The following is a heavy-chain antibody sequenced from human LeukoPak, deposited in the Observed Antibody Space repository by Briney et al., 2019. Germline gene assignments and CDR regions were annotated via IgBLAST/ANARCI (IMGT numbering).Heavy chain of an antibody. V-gene: IGHV4-59*12. CDR3: ARGPLIAFYYGSGSYYYFDY. Sequence: SETLSLTCTVSGGSISSYYWSWIRRPPGKELEWIGYIYSSGSTNYNPSLKSRVTISLDTSKNQFSLKLSSVTAADTAVYYCARGPLIAFYYGSGSYYYFDYWGQGTLVTVSS. CDR1: GGSISSYY. J-gene: IGHJ4*02. D-gene: IGHD3-10*01. CDR2: IYSSGST.